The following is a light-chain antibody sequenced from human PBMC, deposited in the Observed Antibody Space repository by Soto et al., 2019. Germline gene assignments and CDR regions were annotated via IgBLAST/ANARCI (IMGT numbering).Light chain of an antibody. CDR2: GNN. J-gene: IGLJ2*01. Sequence: QSVLTQPPSVSGAPGQRVTISCTGNNSNIGGGYDVHWYQQLPGTAPKLLIYGNNNRPSGVPDRFSGSKSYASASLAITGLQSEDEADYYCHSYDMRLSGSVFGGGTQLT. V-gene: IGLV1-40*01. CDR3: HSYDMRLSGSV. CDR1: NSNIGGGYD.